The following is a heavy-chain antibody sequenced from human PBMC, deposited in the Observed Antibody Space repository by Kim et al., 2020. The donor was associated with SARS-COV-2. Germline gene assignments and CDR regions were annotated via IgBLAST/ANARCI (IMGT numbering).Heavy chain of an antibody. D-gene: IGHD5-12*01. Sequence: AASGKGRFTIARDDSKNTLYLQMNSLRAEETAVYYCAKVMGLVATSYDYWGQGTLVTVSS. CDR3: AKVMGLVATSYDY. J-gene: IGHJ4*02. V-gene: IGHV3-23*01.